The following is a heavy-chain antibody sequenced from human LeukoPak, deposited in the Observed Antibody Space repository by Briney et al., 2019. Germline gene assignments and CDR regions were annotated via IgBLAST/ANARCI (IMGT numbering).Heavy chain of an antibody. V-gene: IGHV1-69*01. CDR3: ARTVSGYSYAFDY. Sequence: GSSVKVSCKASGGTFSSYAISWVRQAPGQGLEWMGGIIPIFGTANYAQKFQGRVTITADESTSTAYMELCSLRSEDTAVYYCARTVSGYSYAFDYWGQGTLVTVSS. J-gene: IGHJ4*02. D-gene: IGHD5-18*01. CDR2: IIPIFGTA. CDR1: GGTFSSYA.